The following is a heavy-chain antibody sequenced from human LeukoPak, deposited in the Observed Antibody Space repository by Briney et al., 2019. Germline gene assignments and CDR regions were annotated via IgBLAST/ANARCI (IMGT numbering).Heavy chain of an antibody. J-gene: IGHJ5*02. CDR2: ISSNGGST. V-gene: IGHV3-64*01. CDR3: ARDLARGP. CDR1: GFTFSSYA. Sequence: PGGSLRLSCAASGFTFSSYAMHWVRQAPGKGLEYVSVISSNGGSTYYANSVKGRFTISRDNSKNTLYLQMGSLRAEDMAVYYCARDLARGPWGQGTLVTVSS.